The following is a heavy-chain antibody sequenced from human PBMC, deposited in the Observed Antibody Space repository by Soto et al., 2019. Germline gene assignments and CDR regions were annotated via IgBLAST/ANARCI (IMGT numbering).Heavy chain of an antibody. Sequence: QVQLVQSGAEVKKPGASVKVSCKASGYTFTSYGISWVRQAPGQGLEWMGWISTYNGSPNYAQKLQGRVTMTTDTSTSTAYMELRSLRSDDTAVYFCARAYGPSYYYYSMDVWGKGTTVTVSS. D-gene: IGHD3-16*01. CDR3: ARAYGPSYYYYSMDV. J-gene: IGHJ6*03. CDR1: GYTFTSYG. V-gene: IGHV1-18*01. CDR2: ISTYNGSP.